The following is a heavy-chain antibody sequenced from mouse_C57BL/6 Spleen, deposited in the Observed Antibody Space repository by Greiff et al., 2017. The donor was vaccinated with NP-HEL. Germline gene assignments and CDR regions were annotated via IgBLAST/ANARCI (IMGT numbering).Heavy chain of an antibody. CDR2: INPNNGGT. CDR3: ARSETAQAPLAMDY. V-gene: IGHV1-26*01. CDR1: GYTFTDYY. D-gene: IGHD3-2*02. Sequence: EVQLQQSGPELVKPGASVKISCKASGYTFTDYYMNWVKQSHGKSLEWIGDINPNNGGTSYNQKFKGKATLTVDKSSSTAYMELRSLTSEDSAVYYCARSETAQAPLAMDYWGQGTSVTVSS. J-gene: IGHJ4*01.